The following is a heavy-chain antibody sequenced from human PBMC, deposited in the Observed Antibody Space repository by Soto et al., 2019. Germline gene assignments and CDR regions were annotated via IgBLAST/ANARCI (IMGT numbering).Heavy chain of an antibody. J-gene: IGHJ6*03. CDR1: GFTFSSYG. CDR2: IWYDGSNK. Sequence: GGSLRLSCAASGFTFSSYGMHWVRQAPGKGLERVAVIWYDGSNKYYADSVKGRFTISRDNSKNTLYLQMNSLRAEDTAVYYCARETEVLEWLRRTQYYYYYMDVWGQGTLVTVSS. D-gene: IGHD3-3*01. CDR3: ARETEVLEWLRRTQYYYYYMDV. V-gene: IGHV3-33*01.